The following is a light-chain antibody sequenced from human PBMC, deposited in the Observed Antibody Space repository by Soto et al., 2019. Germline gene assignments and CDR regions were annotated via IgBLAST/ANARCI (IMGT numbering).Light chain of an antibody. V-gene: IGKV1-27*01. CDR2: AAS. Sequence: DIPMTQSPSSLSASVGDRVTITCRASQGISNYLAWYQQKPGKVPKLLIYAASTLQSGVPSRFSGSGSGTDFTLTLSSLQPAYVPPYYCPQYNSPPYTFGHGPNLQIK. CDR3: PQYNSPPYT. CDR1: QGISNY. J-gene: IGKJ2*01.